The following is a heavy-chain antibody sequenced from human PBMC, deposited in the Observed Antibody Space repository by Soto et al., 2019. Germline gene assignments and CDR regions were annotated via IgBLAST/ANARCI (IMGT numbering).Heavy chain of an antibody. V-gene: IGHV3-30*18. D-gene: IGHD3-3*01. J-gene: IGHJ6*02. CDR3: AKSDDFWSGSLLYYYYYGMDV. Sequence: QVQLVESGGGVVQPGRSLRLSCAASGFTFSSYGMHWVRQAPGKGLEWVAVISYDGSNKYYADSVKGRFTISRDNSKNTLYLQMNSLRAEDTAVYYCAKSDDFWSGSLLYYYYYGMDVWGQGTTVTVSS. CDR2: ISYDGSNK. CDR1: GFTFSSYG.